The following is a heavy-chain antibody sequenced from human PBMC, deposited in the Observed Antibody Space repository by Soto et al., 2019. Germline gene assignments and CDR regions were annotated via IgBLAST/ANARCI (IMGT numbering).Heavy chain of an antibody. Sequence: GGSLRLSCAASGFTFSSYAMSWVRQAPGKGLEWVSAISGSGGSTYYADSVKGRFTIPRDNSKNTLYLKMNSLRAEDTAVYYCAKAYDFWSGYYTADAFDIWGQGTMVTVSS. D-gene: IGHD3-3*01. V-gene: IGHV3-23*01. J-gene: IGHJ3*02. CDR2: ISGSGGST. CDR1: GFTFSSYA. CDR3: AKAYDFWSGYYTADAFDI.